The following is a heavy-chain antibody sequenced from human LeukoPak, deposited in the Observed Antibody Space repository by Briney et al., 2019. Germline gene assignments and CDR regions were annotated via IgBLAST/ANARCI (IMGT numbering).Heavy chain of an antibody. CDR1: GFTFSSYW. CDR3: ARDYTGYFP. CDR2: IKTDGSEK. V-gene: IGHV3-7*03. Sequence: EGSLRLSCEASGFTFSSYWMSWVRQAPGKGLEWVANIKTDGSEKYYVDSVKGRFTISRDNAKNSLYLQMNSLRAEDTAVYYCARDYTGYFPWGQGTLVIVSS. D-gene: IGHD3-9*01. J-gene: IGHJ5*02.